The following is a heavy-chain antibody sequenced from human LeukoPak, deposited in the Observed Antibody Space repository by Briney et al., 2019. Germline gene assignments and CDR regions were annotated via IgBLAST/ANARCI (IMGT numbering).Heavy chain of an antibody. D-gene: IGHD6-13*01. V-gene: IGHV3-30-3*01. J-gene: IGHJ4*02. Sequence: PGGSLRLFCAASGFTFSSYAMHWVRQAPGKGLEWVAVISYDGSNKYYADSVKGRFTISRDNSKNTLYLQMNSLRAEDTAVYYCARSIAAAGTHRLPNDYWGQGTLVTVSS. CDR1: GFTFSSYA. CDR3: ARSIAAAGTHRLPNDY. CDR2: ISYDGSNK.